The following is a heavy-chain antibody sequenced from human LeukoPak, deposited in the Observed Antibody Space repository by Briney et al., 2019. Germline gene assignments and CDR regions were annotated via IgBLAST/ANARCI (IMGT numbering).Heavy chain of an antibody. CDR2: TYYRSKWFF. J-gene: IGHJ5*02. Sequence: SQTLSLNCAISGDSVSSNSAAWNWIRQSPSRGLEWLGRTYYRSKWFFDYAVSVKSRMTINPDTSKNQFSLQLNSVTPEDTAVYYCARTQPAGVGNWFDPWGQGTLVTVSS. D-gene: IGHD2-2*01. CDR3: ARTQPAGVGNWFDP. CDR1: GDSVSSNSAA. V-gene: IGHV6-1*01.